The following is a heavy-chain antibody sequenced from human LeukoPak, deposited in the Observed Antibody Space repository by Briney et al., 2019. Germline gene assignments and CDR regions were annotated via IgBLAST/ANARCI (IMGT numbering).Heavy chain of an antibody. CDR1: GSSISSYY. Sequence: PSETLSLTWAVSGSSISSYYWSWIRQPPGKGLGWIGYIYYSGSTNYNPSLKSRVTISVDTSNNQFSLKLSSVTAADTAVYYCASRIAVAGTTGGFDYWGQGTLVTVSS. CDR2: IYYSGST. J-gene: IGHJ4*02. V-gene: IGHV4-59*01. CDR3: ASRIAVAGTTGGFDY. D-gene: IGHD6-19*01.